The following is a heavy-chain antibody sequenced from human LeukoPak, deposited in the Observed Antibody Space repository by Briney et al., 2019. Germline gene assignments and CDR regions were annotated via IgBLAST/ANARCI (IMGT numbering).Heavy chain of an antibody. Sequence: GASVKDSSKDSGDTFTNYYLDCVRHALGQGLEWMGWINPNSGGTTYAEQVQGRVTMTRDTSNSTAYMELSRLRSDDTAVYYCARDGHRGDVDYWGQGTLVTVSS. CDR3: ARDGHRGDVDY. J-gene: IGHJ4*02. D-gene: IGHD3-10*01. CDR1: GDTFTNYY. V-gene: IGHV1-2*02. CDR2: INPNSGGT.